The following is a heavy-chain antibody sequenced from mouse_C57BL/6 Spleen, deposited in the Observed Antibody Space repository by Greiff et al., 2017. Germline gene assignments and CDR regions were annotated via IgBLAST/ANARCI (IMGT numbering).Heavy chain of an antibody. J-gene: IGHJ2*01. V-gene: IGHV5-6*01. CDR2: ISSGGSYT. CDR1: GFTFSSYG. CDR3: ARHDRLPPGYFDY. Sequence: EVHLVESGGDLVKPGGSLKLSCAASGFTFSSYGMSWVRQTPDKRLEWVATISSGGSYTYYPDSVKGRITISRDNAKNTLYLQMSSLKSEDTAMYYCARHDRLPPGYFDYWGQGTTLTVSS.